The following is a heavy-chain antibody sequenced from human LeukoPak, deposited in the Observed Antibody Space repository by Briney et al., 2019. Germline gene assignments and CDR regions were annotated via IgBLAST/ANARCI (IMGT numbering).Heavy chain of an antibody. J-gene: IGHJ2*01. CDR1: GGSVSSSY. CDR3: VKDITHWYFDL. Sequence: SETLSLTCTASGGSVSSSYWSWIRQPAGKGLEWIGRIFAGGSINYNPSLKSRVTMSVDTSRNHLSLRLGSVTAADTAVYYCVKDITHWYFDLWGRGALVTVSS. CDR2: IFAGGSI. V-gene: IGHV4-4*07.